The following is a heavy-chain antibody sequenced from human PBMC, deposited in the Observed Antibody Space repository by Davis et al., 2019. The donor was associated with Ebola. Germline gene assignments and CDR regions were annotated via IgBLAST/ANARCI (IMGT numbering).Heavy chain of an antibody. CDR2: IYSGDSDT. D-gene: IGHD4/OR15-4a*01. CDR1: GYSFTNYW. Sequence: GESLKISCQGSGYSFTNYWIAWVRQMPGKGPEWMGVIYSGDSDTRYSTSFEGQVTISVDRSITTAHLQWSSLKASDAASYYCARQASLHGAIDYWGQGTLVTVSS. V-gene: IGHV5-51*01. CDR3: ARQASLHGAIDY. J-gene: IGHJ4*02.